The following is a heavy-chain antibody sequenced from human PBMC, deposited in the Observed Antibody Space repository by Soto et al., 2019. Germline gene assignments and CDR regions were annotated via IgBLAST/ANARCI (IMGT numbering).Heavy chain of an antibody. J-gene: IGHJ4*02. CDR2: ISWNSGSI. D-gene: IGHD6-13*01. Sequence: GGSLRLSCAASGFTFDDYAMHWVRQAPGKGLEWVSGISWNSGSIGYADSVKGRFTISRDNAKNSLYLQMNSLRAEDTALYYCAKDYPKSPSSSWYYFDYWGQGTLVTVSS. V-gene: IGHV3-9*01. CDR3: AKDYPKSPSSSWYYFDY. CDR1: GFTFDDYA.